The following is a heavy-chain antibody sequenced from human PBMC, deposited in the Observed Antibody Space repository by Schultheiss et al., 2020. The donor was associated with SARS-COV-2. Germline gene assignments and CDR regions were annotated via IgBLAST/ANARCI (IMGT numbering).Heavy chain of an antibody. D-gene: IGHD4-17*01. CDR3: AKPDYGAVDY. CDR2: IGSSSSYI. J-gene: IGHJ4*02. Sequence: GGSLRLSCAASGFTFSSYAMSWVRQAPGKGLEWVSSIGSSSSYIYYADSVKGRFTISRDNSKNTLYLQMNSLKTEDTAVYYCAKPDYGAVDYWGQGTLVTVSS. CDR1: GFTFSSYA. V-gene: IGHV3-23*01.